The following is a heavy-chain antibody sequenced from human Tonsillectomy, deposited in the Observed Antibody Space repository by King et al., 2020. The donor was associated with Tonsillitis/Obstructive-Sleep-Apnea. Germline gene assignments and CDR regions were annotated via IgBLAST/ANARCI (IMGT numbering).Heavy chain of an antibody. Sequence: QLVQSGAEVKKPGASVKVSCKASGYPFTSYAIHLVRQAPGQRLEWMGWIHAGSGDTKYSQKFQGRVTITRDTSATTAYMELSSLKSEDTAVYYCSRDEDYWGQGTLVTVSS. J-gene: IGHJ4*02. CDR1: GYPFTSYA. CDR2: IHAGSGDT. CDR3: SRDEDY. V-gene: IGHV1-3*01.